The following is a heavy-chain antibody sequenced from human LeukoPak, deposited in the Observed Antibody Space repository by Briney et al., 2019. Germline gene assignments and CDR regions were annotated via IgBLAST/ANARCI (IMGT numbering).Heavy chain of an antibody. CDR1: EFTFSSYG. CDR2: IRYDGTQK. J-gene: IGHJ3*02. Sequence: GGSLRLSCAASEFTFSSYGMHWVRQAPGKGLEWVAFIRYDGTQKYYADSVKGRFTISRDNSKNTLYLQMNSLRAEDTAVYYCAKTPNSGYDLLNAFDIWGQGTMVTVSS. CDR3: AKTPNSGYDLLNAFDI. V-gene: IGHV3-30*02. D-gene: IGHD5-12*01.